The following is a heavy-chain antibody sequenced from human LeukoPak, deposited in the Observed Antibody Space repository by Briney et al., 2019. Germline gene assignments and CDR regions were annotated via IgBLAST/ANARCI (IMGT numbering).Heavy chain of an antibody. CDR1: GFIDNSYA. J-gene: IGHJ5*02. CDR2: IYSDGVT. Sequence: GGSLRLSCAASGFIDNSYAMSWVRQAPGKGLAWVSLIYSDGVTQYADSVKGRFTISRDNSKNTLYLQMNSLRDEDTAVYFCARDRAEGKTWVEFDPWGQGTLVTVSS. V-gene: IGHV3-66*02. CDR3: ARDRAEGKTWVEFDP.